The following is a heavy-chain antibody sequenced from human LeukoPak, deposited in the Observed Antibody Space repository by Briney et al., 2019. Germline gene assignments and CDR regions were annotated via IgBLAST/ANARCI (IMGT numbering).Heavy chain of an antibody. J-gene: IGHJ3*02. CDR3: ARHMTTVIMTHAFDI. CDR2: ISSSSYI. D-gene: IGHD4-17*01. V-gene: IGHV3-21*01. CDR1: GFTFSSYS. Sequence: GGSLRLSCAASGFTFSSYSMNWVRQAPGKGLEWVSSISSSSYIYYADSVKGRFTISRDNAKNSLYLQTNSLRAEDTAVYYCARHMTTVIMTHAFDIWGQGTMVTVSS.